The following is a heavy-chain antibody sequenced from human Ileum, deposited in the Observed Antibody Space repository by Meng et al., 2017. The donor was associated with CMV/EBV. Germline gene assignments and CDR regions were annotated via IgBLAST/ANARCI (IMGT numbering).Heavy chain of an antibody. CDR1: GCSISSGSYY. Sequence: QGQLQESGPGLVKPSHTLSLTCTGFGCSISSGSYYWSWIRQPAGKGLEWIGRIYTSESTNYNPSLKSRVTISVDTSKNQFSLKLSSVTATDTAVYYCAGGAITGTTEVPFDYWGQGTLVTVSS. J-gene: IGHJ4*02. CDR3: AGGAITGTTEVPFDY. D-gene: IGHD1-20*01. CDR2: IYTSEST. V-gene: IGHV4-61*02.